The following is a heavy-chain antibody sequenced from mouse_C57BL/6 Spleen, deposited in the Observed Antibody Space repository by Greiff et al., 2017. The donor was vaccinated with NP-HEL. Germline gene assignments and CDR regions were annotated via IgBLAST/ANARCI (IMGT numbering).Heavy chain of an antibody. CDR2: IDPSDSST. CDR3: SRWGSTAYAMDY. D-gene: IGHD1-2*01. V-gene: IGHV1-69*01. CDR1: GYTFTSYW. J-gene: IGHJ4*01. Sequence: QVQLQQPGAELVMPGASVKLSCKASGYTFTSYWMHWVKQSPGQGLEWIGEIDPSDSSTNYNQKFKGQSSLTVDKSSSTAYMQLSSLTSEDTAVYYCSRWGSTAYAMDYWGQGTSVTVSS.